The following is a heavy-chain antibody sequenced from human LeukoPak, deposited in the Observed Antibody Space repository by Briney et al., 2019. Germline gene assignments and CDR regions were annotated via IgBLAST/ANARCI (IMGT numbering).Heavy chain of an antibody. J-gene: IGHJ5*02. V-gene: IGHV5-51*01. Sequence: GESLKISCKGSGYSFSTYWIGWVRQMPGKGLEWMGIIYPGDSDARYSPSFQGQVAMSAGKSISTAYLQWSSLKASDTAMYYCARLVSSGRFDPWGQGTLVTVSS. CDR1: GYSFSTYW. CDR3: ARLVSSGRFDP. CDR2: IYPGDSDA. D-gene: IGHD3-22*01.